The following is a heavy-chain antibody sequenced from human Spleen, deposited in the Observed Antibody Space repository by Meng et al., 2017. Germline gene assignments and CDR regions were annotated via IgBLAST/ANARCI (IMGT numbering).Heavy chain of an antibody. CDR2: INYSGTT. V-gene: IGHV4-39*01. J-gene: IGHJ4*01. D-gene: IGHD3-10*01. Sequence: QVQFRESGPGLVKPSQTLSFACTVSGGSISSGDYYWSWIRQPPGKGLEWMGSINYSGTTYYHSSLKSRVTISVDTSKMQFSLRLTSVTAADTAVYYCARRAVRGDIDYWGHGTLVTVSS. CDR1: GGSISSGDYY. CDR3: ARRAVRGDIDY.